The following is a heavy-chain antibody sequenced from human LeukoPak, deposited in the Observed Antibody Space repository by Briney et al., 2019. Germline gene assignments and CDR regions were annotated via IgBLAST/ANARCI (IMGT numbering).Heavy chain of an antibody. Sequence: PGGSLRLSCAASGLTFSSYSMNWVRQAPGKGLEWVSSISSSSSYIYYADSVKGRFTISRDNAKNSLYLQMNSLRAEDTAVYYCARRASTSPYMDVWGKGTTVTVSS. V-gene: IGHV3-21*01. CDR3: ARRASTSPYMDV. D-gene: IGHD2-2*01. CDR1: GLTFSSYS. CDR2: ISSSSSYI. J-gene: IGHJ6*03.